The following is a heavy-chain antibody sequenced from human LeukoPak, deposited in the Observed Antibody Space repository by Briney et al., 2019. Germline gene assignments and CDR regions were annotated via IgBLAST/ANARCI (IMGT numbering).Heavy chain of an antibody. D-gene: IGHD3-10*01. J-gene: IGHJ4*02. CDR2: INHSGST. CDR1: GGSLSGYY. Sequence: SETLSLTCAVYGGSLSGYYWSWIRQPPGKGLEWIGEINHSGSTNYNPSLKSRVTISVDTSKNQFSLKLSSVTAADTAVYYCARKRVYYYGSGSYYYWGQGTLVTVSS. CDR3: ARKRVYYYGSGSYYY. V-gene: IGHV4-34*01.